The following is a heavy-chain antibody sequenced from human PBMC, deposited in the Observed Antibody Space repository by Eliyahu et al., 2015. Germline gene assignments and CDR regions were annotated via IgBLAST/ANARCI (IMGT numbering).Heavy chain of an antibody. J-gene: IGHJ4*02. CDR1: GGTFSSHA. Sequence: QVQLEQSGAEVKKPGSSVTVSCKASGGTFSSHAISWVRQAPGQGLEWMGTIIPMFGSANYAQHFQGRVTITADEFITTAYLELSRLTSEDTALYYCARDIALGTSYSFDDWGQGTLVTVSS. CDR2: IIPMFGSA. V-gene: IGHV1-69*18. D-gene: IGHD7-27*01. CDR3: ARDIALGTSYSFDD.